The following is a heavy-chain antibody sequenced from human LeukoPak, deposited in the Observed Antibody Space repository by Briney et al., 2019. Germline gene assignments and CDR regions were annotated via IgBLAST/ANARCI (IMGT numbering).Heavy chain of an antibody. V-gene: IGHV1-18*01. Sequence: ASVKVSCKASGYTFTTYAISWVRQAPGQGLEWMGWISAYSGNTNYAQKVQGRVTMTTHTSTSTAYMELRSLRSDDAAVYYCARGDGSGWPNFDYWGQGTLVTVSS. CDR3: ARGDGSGWPNFDY. D-gene: IGHD6-19*01. CDR2: ISAYSGNT. J-gene: IGHJ4*02. CDR1: GYTFTTYA.